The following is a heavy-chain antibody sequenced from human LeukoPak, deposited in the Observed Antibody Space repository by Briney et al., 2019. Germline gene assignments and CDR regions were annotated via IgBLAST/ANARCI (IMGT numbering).Heavy chain of an antibody. CDR3: ARQKDYDFWSGYPYYYYYMDV. V-gene: IGHV4-39*01. J-gene: IGHJ6*03. CDR2: IYYSGST. Sequence: SETLSLTCTVSGGSISSSSYYWGWIRQPPGKGLEWIGSIYYSGSTYYNPSLKSRVTISVDTSKNQFSLKLSSVTAADTAVYYCARQKDYDFWSGYPYYYYYMDVWGKGTTVTVSS. CDR1: GGSISSSSYY. D-gene: IGHD3-3*01.